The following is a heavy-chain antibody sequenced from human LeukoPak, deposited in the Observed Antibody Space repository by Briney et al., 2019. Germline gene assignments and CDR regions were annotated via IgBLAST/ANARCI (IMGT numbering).Heavy chain of an antibody. CDR3: AKTTAGYSSGRYPGRPIDY. CDR2: ISGSGGDT. CDR1: GFTFRSYA. J-gene: IGHJ4*02. D-gene: IGHD6-19*01. V-gene: IGHV3-23*01. Sequence: PGGSLRLSCAASGFTFRSYAIYWVRQAPGEGLEWVSGISGSGGDTYFADSVKGRFTISRDNSKNTVFLQMDSLRAEDTAVYYCAKTTAGYSSGRYPGRPIDYWGQGTLVTVSS.